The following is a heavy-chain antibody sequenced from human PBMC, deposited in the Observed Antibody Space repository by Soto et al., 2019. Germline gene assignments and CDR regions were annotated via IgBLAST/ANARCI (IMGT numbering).Heavy chain of an antibody. CDR2: INPNSGGT. CDR3: ARVSTSYSSSWFPAFDI. J-gene: IGHJ3*02. V-gene: IGHV1-2*04. Sequence: ASVKVSCKASGYTFTGYYMHWVRQAPGQGREGMGWINPNSGGTNYAQKFQGWVTMTRDTSISTAYMELSRLRSDDTAVYYCARVSTSYSSSWFPAFDIWGQGTMVTVSS. D-gene: IGHD6-13*01. CDR1: GYTFTGYY.